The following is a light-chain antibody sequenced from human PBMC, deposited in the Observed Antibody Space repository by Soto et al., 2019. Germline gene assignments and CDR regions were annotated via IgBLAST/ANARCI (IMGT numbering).Light chain of an antibody. CDR1: SSDVGGYDY. V-gene: IGLV2-14*01. CDR3: SSYTSGSAWV. CDR2: EVS. J-gene: IGLJ3*02. Sequence: QSALTQPASVSGSPGQSITISCTGTSSDVGGYDYVSWYQQHPGKTPKLIIYEVSNRPSGISNRFSGSKSAYTASLTISGLQTEDDADYYFSSYTSGSAWVFGLGTKLTVL.